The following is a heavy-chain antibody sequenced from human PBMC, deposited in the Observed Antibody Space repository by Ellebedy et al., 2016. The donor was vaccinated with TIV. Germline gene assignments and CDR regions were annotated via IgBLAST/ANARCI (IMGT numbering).Heavy chain of an antibody. Sequence: MPSETLSLTCSVSGDSISNYYWNWLRQPPGKGLQWIGYIDYSGSTNYSPSLKSRVTMSVDTSKNQFSLKLTSVTAADTAVYYCARDGPLYVSGWSEYFQHWGQGTLVTVSS. CDR2: IDYSGST. CDR1: GDSISNYY. CDR3: ARDGPLYVSGWSEYFQH. D-gene: IGHD3-10*01. V-gene: IGHV4-59*01. J-gene: IGHJ1*01.